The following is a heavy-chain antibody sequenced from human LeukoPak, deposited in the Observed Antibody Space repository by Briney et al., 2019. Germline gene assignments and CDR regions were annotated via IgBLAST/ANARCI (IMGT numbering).Heavy chain of an antibody. Sequence: GGSLRLSCAASGFTFSSYSMNWVRQAPEKGLEWVSSISSSSSYIYYADSVKGRFTISRDNAKNSLYLQMNSLRAEDTAVYYCARGRIAAAATLFYWGQGTLVTVSS. J-gene: IGHJ4*02. CDR2: ISSSSSYI. CDR1: GFTFSSYS. CDR3: ARGRIAAAATLFY. V-gene: IGHV3-21*01. D-gene: IGHD6-13*01.